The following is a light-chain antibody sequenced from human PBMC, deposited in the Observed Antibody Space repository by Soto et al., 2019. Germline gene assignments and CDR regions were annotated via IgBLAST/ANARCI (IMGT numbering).Light chain of an antibody. CDR2: DAS. J-gene: IGKJ5*01. CDR1: QSVRSER. Sequence: EIVLTQSPDTLSLSPGERATLSCRASQSVRSERLAWYQQKRGQAPTLLIFDASSRASGTPERFSGSGSGTDFTLTISRLEPEDFALYYRQQYGGSPITFGLGTRLEIK. CDR3: QQYGGSPIT. V-gene: IGKV3-20*01.